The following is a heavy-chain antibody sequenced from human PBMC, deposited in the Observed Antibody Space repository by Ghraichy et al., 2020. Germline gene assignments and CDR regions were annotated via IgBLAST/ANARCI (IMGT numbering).Heavy chain of an antibody. CDR2: IIPIFGTA. D-gene: IGHD3-3*01. Sequence: SVKVSCKASGGTFSSYAISWVRQAPGQGLEWMGGIIPIFGTANYAQKFQGRVTITADESTSTAYMELSSLRSEDTAVYYCARGPQEAPKTIFGVVIPTLDFDYWGQGTLVTVSS. V-gene: IGHV1-69*13. J-gene: IGHJ4*02. CDR3: ARGPQEAPKTIFGVVIPTLDFDY. CDR1: GGTFSSYA.